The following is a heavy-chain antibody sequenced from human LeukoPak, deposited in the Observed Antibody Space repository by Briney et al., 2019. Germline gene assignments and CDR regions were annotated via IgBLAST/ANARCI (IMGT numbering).Heavy chain of an antibody. V-gene: IGHV3-30*18. CDR3: AKDLRRRYYFGSGSRGGTFDI. CDR2: ISYDGSNK. D-gene: IGHD3-10*01. Sequence: PGGSLRLSCAASGFMFSNYGMQWVRQAPGKGLEWVAVISYDGSNKYYADSVKGRFTISRDNSKNTLHLQMNSLRAEDTAVYYCAKDLRRRYYFGSGSRGGTFDIWGQGTMVTVSS. J-gene: IGHJ3*02. CDR1: GFMFSNYG.